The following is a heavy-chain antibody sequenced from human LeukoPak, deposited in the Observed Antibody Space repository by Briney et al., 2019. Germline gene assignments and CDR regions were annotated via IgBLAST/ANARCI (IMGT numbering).Heavy chain of an antibody. Sequence: SGGSLRLSCAASGFTFSTYAMHWVRQAPGKGLEWVAIILSDGGSKDYADSVKGRFTISRDNSRNTMYLQMNSLRNEDTAVYFCARVGRCQGPIVVVPPEVNCFDYWGQGTLVTVSS. CDR3: ARVGRCQGPIVVVPPEVNCFDY. J-gene: IGHJ4*02. D-gene: IGHD2-2*01. CDR1: GFTFSTYA. V-gene: IGHV3-30*04. CDR2: ILSDGGSK.